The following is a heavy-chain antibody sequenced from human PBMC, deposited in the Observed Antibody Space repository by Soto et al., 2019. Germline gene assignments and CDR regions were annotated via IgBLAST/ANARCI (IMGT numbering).Heavy chain of an antibody. V-gene: IGHV4-31*03. D-gene: IGHD5-12*01. CDR3: ARHRNWLQSPTYLDL. Sequence: PSETLSLTCTVSGGSISSGGYYWSWIRQHPGKGLEWIGYIYHSGSTYYNPSLKSRVIISVDTSKIQFSLKLSSVTAADTAVYYCARHRNWLQSPTYLDLWGPGTLVTVSS. CDR2: IYHSGST. CDR1: GGSISSGGYY. J-gene: IGHJ4*02.